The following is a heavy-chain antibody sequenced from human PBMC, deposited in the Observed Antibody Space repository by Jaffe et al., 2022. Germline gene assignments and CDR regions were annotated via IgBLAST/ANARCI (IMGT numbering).Heavy chain of an antibody. CDR2: TRNKVNSYTT. CDR3: ARSGHSSGWYELDY. J-gene: IGHJ4*02. D-gene: IGHD6-19*01. V-gene: IGHV3-72*01. CDR1: GFTFSDHY. Sequence: EVQLVESGGGLVQPGGSLRLSCAASGFTFSDHYMDWVRQAPGKGLEWVGRTRNKVNSYTTEYAASVKGRFTISRDDSKNSVFLQMNSLKTEDTAVYYCARSGHSSGWYELDYWGQGALVTVSS.